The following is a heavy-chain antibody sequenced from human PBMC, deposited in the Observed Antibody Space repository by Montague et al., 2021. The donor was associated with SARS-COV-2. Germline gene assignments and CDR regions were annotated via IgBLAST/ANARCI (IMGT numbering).Heavy chain of an antibody. J-gene: IGHJ3*02. CDR1: GFSLSTSGVG. Sequence: PALVKPTQTLTLTCTFSGFSLSTSGVGVGWIRQPPGEAPEWLALIYWDDDKRYSPSLKSRLTITKDTSKNQVVHTMTNMDPVDTATYYCAHRRGLLLSDAFDIWGQGTMVTVSS. CDR3: AHRRGLLLSDAFDI. V-gene: IGHV2-5*02. D-gene: IGHD1-26*01. CDR2: IYWDDDK.